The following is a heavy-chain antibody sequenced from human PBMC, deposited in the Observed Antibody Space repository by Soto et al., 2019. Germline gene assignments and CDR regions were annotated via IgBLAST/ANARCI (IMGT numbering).Heavy chain of an antibody. D-gene: IGHD3-22*01. Sequence: SETLSLTCTVSGASISGFYWSWIRKSAGKGLEWIGRIYATGTTDYNPSLKSRVMMSVDTSKKQFSLKLRSVTAADTAVYYCARHESTMIGMVNYYYGMDVWGQGTTVTVSS. V-gene: IGHV4-4*07. CDR1: GASISGFY. CDR3: ARHESTMIGMVNYYYGMDV. J-gene: IGHJ6*02. CDR2: IYATGTT.